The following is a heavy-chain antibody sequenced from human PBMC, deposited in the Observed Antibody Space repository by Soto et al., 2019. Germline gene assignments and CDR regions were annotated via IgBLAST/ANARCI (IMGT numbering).Heavy chain of an antibody. J-gene: IGHJ4*01. V-gene: IGHV2-5*02. CDR3: GHRRAYSNCNSLGDFDY. D-gene: IGHD3-16*01. CDR1: GFSLTTSGVG. CDR2: IYWDDDK. Sequence: QITLQESGPTLVKPTQPLTLTCIFSGFSLTTSGVGVGWIRQPPGQALEWLALIYWDDDKRYSPSLKTRLTITYDTSKNQVVLTITNMHPTDPATYYCGHRRAYSNCNSLGDFDYWGRGTLVTVSS.